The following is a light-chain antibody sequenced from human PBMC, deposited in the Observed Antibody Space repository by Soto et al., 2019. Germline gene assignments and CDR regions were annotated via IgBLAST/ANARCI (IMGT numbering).Light chain of an antibody. Sequence: QTVVTQEPSFSVSPGGTVTLTCGLSSGSVSTNYYPSWYQQTPGQAPRTLIYSTNTRSSGVPDRFSGSILGNKAALTITGAQAEDESDYYCLLYMGNGISLFGGGTQLTVL. CDR3: LLYMGNGISL. J-gene: IGLJ2*01. V-gene: IGLV8-61*01. CDR2: STN. CDR1: SGSVSTNYY.